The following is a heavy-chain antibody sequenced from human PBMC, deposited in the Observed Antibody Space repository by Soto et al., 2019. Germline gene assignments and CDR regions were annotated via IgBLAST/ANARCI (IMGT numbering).Heavy chain of an antibody. D-gene: IGHD6-6*01. CDR3: ARDKPQLSIAARPYNWFDP. Sequence: ASVKVSCKASGYTFTSYAMHWVRQAPGQRLEWMGWINAGNGNTKYSQKFQGRVTITRDTSASTAYMELSSLRSEDTAVYYCARDKPQLSIAARPYNWFDPWGQGTPVTVSS. J-gene: IGHJ5*02. CDR1: GYTFTSYA. CDR2: INAGNGNT. V-gene: IGHV1-3*01.